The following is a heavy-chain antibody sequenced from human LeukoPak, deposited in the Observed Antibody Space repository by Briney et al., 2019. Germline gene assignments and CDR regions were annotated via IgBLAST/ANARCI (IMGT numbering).Heavy chain of an antibody. CDR3: ARYSSSWYYYYGMDV. J-gene: IGHJ6*02. D-gene: IGHD6-13*01. Sequence: GGSLRLSCSASRFIFDNFAMNWVRQAPGKGLEWVSYVSGGGAKRHYSASVKGRFTISRDNSKNTLYLEMNSLRAEDTAMYYCARYSSSWYYYYGMDVWGQGTTVTVSS. V-gene: IGHV3-23*01. CDR2: VSGGGAKR. CDR1: RFIFDNFA.